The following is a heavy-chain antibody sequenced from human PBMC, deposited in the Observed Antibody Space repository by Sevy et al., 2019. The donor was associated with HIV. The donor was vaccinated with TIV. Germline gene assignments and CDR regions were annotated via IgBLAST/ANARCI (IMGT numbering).Heavy chain of an antibody. J-gene: IGHJ4*02. D-gene: IGHD5-18*01. Sequence: GGSLRLSCVASGFTVSNYWMNWVRQAPGMGLEWVARIKEDGKEKYYVDSVKGRFTISRDNAKNSLYLQMTSLRAEDTAVYYCARDENSAMVTPFDFWGQGTLVTVSS. CDR2: IKEDGKEK. CDR3: ARDENSAMVTPFDF. CDR1: GFTVSNYW. V-gene: IGHV3-7*03.